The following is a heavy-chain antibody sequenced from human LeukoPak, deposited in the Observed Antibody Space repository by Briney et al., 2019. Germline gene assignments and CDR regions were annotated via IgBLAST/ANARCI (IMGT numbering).Heavy chain of an antibody. J-gene: IGHJ5*02. CDR3: ARGQARLAWFDP. CDR2: IYHSGTT. V-gene: IGHV4-38-2*02. Sequence: EPSETLSLTCTVSGDSISSGDYYWSWIRQPAGKGLEWIGTIYHSGTTYYNPSLKSRVTMSVDTSKNQFPLRLRSVTAADTAVYYCARGQARLAWFDPWGQGTLVTVSS. CDR1: GDSISSGDYY. D-gene: IGHD6-19*01.